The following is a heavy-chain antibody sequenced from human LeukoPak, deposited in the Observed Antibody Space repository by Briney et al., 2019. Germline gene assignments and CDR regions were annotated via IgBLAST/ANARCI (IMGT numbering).Heavy chain of an antibody. J-gene: IGHJ4*02. CDR2: ISWNSGSI. Sequence: GGSLRLSCAASGFTFDDYAMHWVRQAPGKGLEWVSGISWNSGSIGYADSVKGRFTISRDNAKNSLYLQMNSLRAEGTALYYCAKGSDILTGYLDYWGQGTLVTVSS. CDR3: AKGSDILTGYLDY. CDR1: GFTFDDYA. D-gene: IGHD3-9*01. V-gene: IGHV3-9*01.